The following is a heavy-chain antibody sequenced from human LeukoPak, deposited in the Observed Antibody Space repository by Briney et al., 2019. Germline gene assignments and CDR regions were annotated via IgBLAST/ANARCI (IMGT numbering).Heavy chain of an antibody. CDR2: ISYDGSVQ. J-gene: IGHJ2*01. V-gene: IGHV3-30*18. Sequence: QPGGSLRLSCAASGFTFSNYGMHWVRQAPGKGLEWVTVISYDGSVQYYTDTVKGRFTISRDNSKNTLYLQMNSLRAEDTAVYYCAKFTINIGGSYRTWYFDLWGRGTLVTVSS. CDR1: GFTFSNYG. D-gene: IGHD1-26*01. CDR3: AKFTINIGGSYRTWYFDL.